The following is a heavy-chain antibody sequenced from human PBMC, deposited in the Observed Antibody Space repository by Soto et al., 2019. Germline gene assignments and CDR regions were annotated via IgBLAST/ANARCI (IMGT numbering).Heavy chain of an antibody. D-gene: IGHD3-10*02. CDR1: GFTVSSNY. CDR2: IYSGGST. J-gene: IGHJ6*03. Sequence: GGSLRLSCAASGFTVSSNYMSWVRQAPGKGLEWVSVIYSGGSTYYADSVKGRFTISRDNSKNTLYLQMNSLRAEDTAVYYWASSLPPLFGESHYYYMDVWGKGTTVTVSS. V-gene: IGHV3-66*01. CDR3: ASSLPPLFGESHYYYMDV.